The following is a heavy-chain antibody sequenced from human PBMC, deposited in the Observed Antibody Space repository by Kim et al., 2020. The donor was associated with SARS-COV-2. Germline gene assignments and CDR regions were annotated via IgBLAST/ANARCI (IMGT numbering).Heavy chain of an antibody. J-gene: IGHJ4*02. Sequence: SPSVQGQVTISADKSISTAYLQWSSLKASDTAMYYCARRSDSSGYYLFDYWGQGTLVTVSS. D-gene: IGHD3-22*01. CDR3: ARRSDSSGYYLFDY. V-gene: IGHV5-51*01.